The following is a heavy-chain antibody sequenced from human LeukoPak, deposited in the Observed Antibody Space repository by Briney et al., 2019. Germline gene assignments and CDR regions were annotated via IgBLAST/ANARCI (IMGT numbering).Heavy chain of an antibody. CDR2: ISSSSSYI. Sequence: GGSLRLSCAASGFTFSSYSMNWVRQAPGKGLEWVSSISSSSSYIYYADSVKGRFTISRDNAKNSLYLQTNSLRAEDTAVYYCAREYNWNAFDYWGQGTLVTVSS. D-gene: IGHD1-20*01. CDR3: AREYNWNAFDY. CDR1: GFTFSSYS. V-gene: IGHV3-21*01. J-gene: IGHJ4*02.